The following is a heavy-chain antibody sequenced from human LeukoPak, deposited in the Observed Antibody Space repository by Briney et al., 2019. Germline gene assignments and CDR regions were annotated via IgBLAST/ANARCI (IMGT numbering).Heavy chain of an antibody. CDR1: GGSISSYY. D-gene: IGHD6-19*01. Sequence: PSETLSLTCTVSGGSISSYYWGWIRQPPGKGLEWIGYIHYSGSTNYNPSLKSRVTISVDTSKNQFSLKLSSVTAADTAVYYCARNGYSSGWYPYYYYYMDVWGKGTTVTVSS. J-gene: IGHJ6*03. CDR3: ARNGYSSGWYPYYYYYMDV. CDR2: IHYSGST. V-gene: IGHV4-59*12.